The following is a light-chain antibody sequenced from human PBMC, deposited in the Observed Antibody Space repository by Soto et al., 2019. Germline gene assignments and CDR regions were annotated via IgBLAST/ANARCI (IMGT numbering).Light chain of an antibody. CDR1: SNDIGDSNF. J-gene: IGLJ2*01. Sequence: QSALTQPTSVSGSPGQSISISCTGTSNDIGDSNFVSWYREYPGGAPKLLLYGVTYRPSGVSTRFSASKSGSTASLTISGLQADDEADYYCSSYTSLNTVIFGGGTKLTVL. V-gene: IGLV2-14*01. CDR3: SSYTSLNTVI. CDR2: GVT.